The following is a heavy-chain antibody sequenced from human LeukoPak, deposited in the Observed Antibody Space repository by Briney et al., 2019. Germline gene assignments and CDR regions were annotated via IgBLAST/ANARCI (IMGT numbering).Heavy chain of an antibody. J-gene: IGHJ4*02. Sequence: SVKVSCKASGGTFSMYAISWVRQAPGQGLEWMGGVIPMFGIANYAQKFQGGVTITADESTSTAYMELSSLRSEDTAVYYCARDRPYTGGWRGFDYWGQGTLVTVSS. CDR2: VIPMFGIA. D-gene: IGHD6-19*01. V-gene: IGHV1-69*13. CDR1: GGTFSMYA. CDR3: ARDRPYTGGWRGFDY.